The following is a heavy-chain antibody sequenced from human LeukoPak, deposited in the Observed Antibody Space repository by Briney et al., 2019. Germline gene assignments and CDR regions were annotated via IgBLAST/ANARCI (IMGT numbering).Heavy chain of an antibody. CDR3: ARDKLWTRNSGSYYEAFDI. CDR2: ISSSGSTI. CDR1: GFTFGDYY. Sequence: GGSLRLSCAASGFTFGDYYMSWIRQAPGKGLEWVSYISSSGSTIYYADSVKGRFTISRDNAKNSLYLQMNSLRAEDTAVYYCARDKLWTRNSGSYYEAFDIWGQGTMVTASS. J-gene: IGHJ3*02. V-gene: IGHV3-11*01. D-gene: IGHD1-26*01.